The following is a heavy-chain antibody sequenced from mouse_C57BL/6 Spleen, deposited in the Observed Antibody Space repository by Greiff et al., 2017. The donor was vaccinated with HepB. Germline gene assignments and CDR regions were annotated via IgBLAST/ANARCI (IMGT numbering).Heavy chain of an antibody. V-gene: IGHV1-80*01. CDR2: IYPGDGDT. J-gene: IGHJ2*01. CDR1: GYAFSSYW. Sequence: QVQLQQSGAELVKPGASVKISCKASGYAFSSYWMNWVKQRPGKGLEWIGQIYPGDGDTNYNGKFKGKATLTADKSSSTAYMQLSSLTSEDSAVYFCARGPTGHYFDYWGQGTTLTVSS. CDR3: ARGPTGHYFDY. D-gene: IGHD4-1*02.